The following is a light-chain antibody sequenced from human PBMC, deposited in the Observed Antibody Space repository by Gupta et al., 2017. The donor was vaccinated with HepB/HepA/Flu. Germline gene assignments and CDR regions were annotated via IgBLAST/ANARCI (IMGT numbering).Light chain of an antibody. CDR3: QQRSNWPATYT. CDR2: HTS. J-gene: IGKJ2*01. CDR1: QSVLNY. V-gene: IGKV3-11*01. Sequence: ESVLTQSPATLYLSPGERGTLSCRANQSVLNYLAWYQQRPGQAPRLLIYHTSNRAPGIPARFSGSGSGTDFTLTISSLEPEDFAVYYCQQRSNWPATYTFGPGTKVELK.